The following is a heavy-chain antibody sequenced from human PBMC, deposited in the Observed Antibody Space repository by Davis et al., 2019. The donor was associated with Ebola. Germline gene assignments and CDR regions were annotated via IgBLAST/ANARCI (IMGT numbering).Heavy chain of an antibody. CDR2: ISGTGGST. J-gene: IGHJ4*02. D-gene: IGHD1-26*01. CDR3: ATEGGVGALDY. CDR1: RFTFGSYA. Sequence: GESLKISCAASRFTFGSYAMSWVRQAPGKGLEWVSAISGTGGSTYYADSVKGRFTISRDNSKNTLYLQMNSLRAEDTAVYYCATEGGVGALDYWGQGTLVTVSS. V-gene: IGHV3-23*01.